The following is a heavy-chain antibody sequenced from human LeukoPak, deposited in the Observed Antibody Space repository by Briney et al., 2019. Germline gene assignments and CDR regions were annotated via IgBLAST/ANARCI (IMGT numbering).Heavy chain of an antibody. D-gene: IGHD1-26*01. CDR1: GFTFSSYW. V-gene: IGHV3-7*01. J-gene: IGHJ4*02. Sequence: GGSLRLSCAASGFTFSSYWMSWIRQAPGKGLEWVANIKQDGSEKYFLGSVTGRFIISRDNAKNSLYLQMSSLRAEDTAVYYCARDLGKWEPQDYWGQGTLVTVSS. CDR2: IKQDGSEK. CDR3: ARDLGKWEPQDY.